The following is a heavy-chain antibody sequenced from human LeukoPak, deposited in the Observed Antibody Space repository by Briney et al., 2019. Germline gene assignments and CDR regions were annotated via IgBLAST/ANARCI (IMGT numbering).Heavy chain of an antibody. CDR3: AKMGDYGY. Sequence: PGGSLRLSCAASGFTFSDFGMHWVRQAPGKGLEWLTFIRYDGSKKDYADSVKGRFTISRDNSKNTLFLQMNSLRTEDTAIYYCAKMGDYGYWGQGTLVTVSS. J-gene: IGHJ4*02. CDR2: IRYDGSKK. CDR1: GFTFSDFG. V-gene: IGHV3-30*02. D-gene: IGHD4-17*01.